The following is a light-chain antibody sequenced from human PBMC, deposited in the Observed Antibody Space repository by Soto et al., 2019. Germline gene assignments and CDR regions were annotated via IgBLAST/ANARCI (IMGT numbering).Light chain of an antibody. Sequence: EIVLKQSPGTLSLSPGERATLSCRASQIVSSSYLAWYQQKPGQAPRLLIYGASSRATGIPDRFSGSGSGTDFTLTISRLEPEDFAVYYCQQYGSSLYTFGPGTKVDIK. CDR2: GAS. V-gene: IGKV3-20*01. J-gene: IGKJ3*01. CDR1: QIVSSSY. CDR3: QQYGSSLYT.